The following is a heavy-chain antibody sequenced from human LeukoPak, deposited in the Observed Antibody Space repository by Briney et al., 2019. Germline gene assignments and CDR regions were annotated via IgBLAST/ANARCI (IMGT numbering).Heavy chain of an antibody. J-gene: IGHJ4*02. V-gene: IGHV4-59*08. CDR3: ARSGTGLLRYYFDY. D-gene: IGHD3-22*01. CDR2: IYYSGST. Sequence: SETLSLTCTVSGGSISSYYWSWIRQPPGKGLEWIGYIYYSGSTNYNPSLKSRVTISVDTSKNQFSLKLSSVTAADTAVYYCARSGTGLLRYYFDYWGQGTLITVSS. CDR1: GGSISSYY.